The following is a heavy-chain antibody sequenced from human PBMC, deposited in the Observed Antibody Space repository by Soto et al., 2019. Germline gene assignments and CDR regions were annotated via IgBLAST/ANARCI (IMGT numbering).Heavy chain of an antibody. J-gene: IGHJ4*02. D-gene: IGHD3-10*01. Sequence: PGGSLRLSCAASGFTFSSYAMSWVRQAPGKGLEWVSTISDSGVNTYYADSVRGRFTISRDNPKNTLYLQMNSLRAEDTAVYYCAKDDGSGSYSDYWGQGTLGTVPQ. CDR2: ISDSGVNT. V-gene: IGHV3-23*01. CDR1: GFTFSSYA. CDR3: AKDDGSGSYSDY.